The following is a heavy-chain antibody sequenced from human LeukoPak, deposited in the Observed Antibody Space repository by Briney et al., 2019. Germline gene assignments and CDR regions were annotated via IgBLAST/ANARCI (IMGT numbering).Heavy chain of an antibody. Sequence: GSSVKVSCKASGGTFSSNAINWVRQAPGQGLEWMGGIIPIFGTAKYAQKFQGRVTITTDESTSTAYMELSSLRSEDTAVYYCARDQGVAVAGNASDYWGQGTLVTVSS. CDR3: ARDQGVAVAGNASDY. J-gene: IGHJ4*02. V-gene: IGHV1-69*05. CDR2: IIPIFGTA. CDR1: GGTFSSNA. D-gene: IGHD6-19*01.